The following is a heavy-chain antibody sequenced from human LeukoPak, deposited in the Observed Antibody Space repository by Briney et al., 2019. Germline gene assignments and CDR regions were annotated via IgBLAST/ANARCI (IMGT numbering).Heavy chain of an antibody. V-gene: IGHV3-74*01. CDR2: IRIDGSVT. D-gene: IGHD6-25*01. Sequence: GGSLRLSCEASGFNVNSYWMHWVRQAPGKGLVSVSLIRIDGSVTDYAESVRGRFTTSRDNAKNALNLQMDSLRVEDTAIYYCARDRGEGTPLDPWGQGTLVTVSS. CDR3: ARDRGEGTPLDP. CDR1: GFNVNSYW. J-gene: IGHJ5*02.